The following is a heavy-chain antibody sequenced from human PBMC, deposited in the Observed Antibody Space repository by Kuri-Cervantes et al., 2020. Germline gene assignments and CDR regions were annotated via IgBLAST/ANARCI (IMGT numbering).Heavy chain of an antibody. CDR2: IIPIFGTA. CDR1: VGTFSSYA. V-gene: IGHV1-69*13. CDR3: ARATNKYYYYYYMDV. Sequence: SVKVSCKASVGTFSSYAISWVRQAPGQGLEWMGGIIPIFGTANYAQKFQGRVTITADESTSTAYMELSSLRSEDTAVYYCARATNKYYYYYYMDVWGKGTTVTVSS. J-gene: IGHJ6*03. D-gene: IGHD2-8*01.